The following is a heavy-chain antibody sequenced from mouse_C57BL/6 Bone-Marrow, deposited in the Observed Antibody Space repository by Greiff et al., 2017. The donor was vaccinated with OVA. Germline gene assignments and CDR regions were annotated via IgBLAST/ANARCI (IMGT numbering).Heavy chain of an antibody. CDR1: GYAFTNYL. J-gene: IGHJ3*01. CDR2: INPGSGGT. D-gene: IGHD4-1*01. V-gene: IGHV1-54*01. Sequence: QVQLQLSGAELVRPGTSVKVSCKASGYAFTNYLLEWVKQRPGQGLEWIGVINPGSGGTNYNEKFKGKATLTADKSSSTAYMQLSSLTSEDSAVYCCRTGSLAYWGKGTLVTVSA. CDR3: RTGSLAY.